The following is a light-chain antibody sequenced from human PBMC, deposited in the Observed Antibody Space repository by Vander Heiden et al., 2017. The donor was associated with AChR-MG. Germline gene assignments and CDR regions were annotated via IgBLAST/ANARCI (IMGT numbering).Light chain of an antibody. J-gene: IGKJ1*01. V-gene: IGKV3-15*01. CDR2: GAS. CDR3: QQYNDWPRT. CDR1: QSVSSN. Sequence: EIVMTQSPATLSVSPGERATLSCRASQSVSSNLAWYQQKPGQAPRLLIVGASTRATGFSARFSGSGSGTEFTLTISSLQSEDFAIYYCQQYNDWPRTFGQGTKVEIK.